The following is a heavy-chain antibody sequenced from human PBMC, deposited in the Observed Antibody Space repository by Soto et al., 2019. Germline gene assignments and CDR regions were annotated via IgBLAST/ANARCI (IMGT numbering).Heavy chain of an antibody. Sequence: EVQLLESGGGSVQPGGSLRLSCAVSGFTFRTHAMYWIRQAPGKGLEWVSAIDDTNIAYYADSVKGRFIITRDNSRSTLFLQFDGLRAEDTAIYYCTKRPMCTGDCWYFDDWGQGVLVTVSS. V-gene: IGHV3-23*05. J-gene: IGHJ4*02. D-gene: IGHD2-21*02. CDR3: TKRPMCTGDCWYFDD. CDR1: GFTFRTHA. CDR2: IDDTNIA.